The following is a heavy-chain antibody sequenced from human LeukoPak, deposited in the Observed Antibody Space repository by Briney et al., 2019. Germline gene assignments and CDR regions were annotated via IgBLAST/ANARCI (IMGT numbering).Heavy chain of an antibody. V-gene: IGHV4-61*01. CDR1: GGSVSSGSYY. CDR3: ARSGGAYSSGWSYYFDY. Sequence: SETLSLTCTVSGGSVSSGSYYWSWIRQPPGKGLEWIGYIHYSGSTNYNPSLKSRVTISVDTSKNQFSLELSSVTAADTAVYYCARSGGAYSSGWSYYFDYWGQGTLVTVSS. J-gene: IGHJ4*02. CDR2: IHYSGST. D-gene: IGHD6-19*01.